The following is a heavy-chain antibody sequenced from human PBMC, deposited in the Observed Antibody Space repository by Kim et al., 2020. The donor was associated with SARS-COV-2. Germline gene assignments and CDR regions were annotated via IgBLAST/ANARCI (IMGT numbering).Heavy chain of an antibody. CDR1: GVSIYSGGYL. V-gene: IGHV4-31*03. J-gene: IGHJ2*01. CDR2: TYYRGIT. Sequence: SETLSLTCSVSGVSIYSGGYLWAWIRQRPGKGLEWIGYTYYRGITYYNPFLKSRLSISLDTPDDQFSLRVTSVTAADTAVYYCARRRGNDGHHLGLYFWG. D-gene: IGHD3-16*01. CDR3: ARRRGNDGHHLGLYF.